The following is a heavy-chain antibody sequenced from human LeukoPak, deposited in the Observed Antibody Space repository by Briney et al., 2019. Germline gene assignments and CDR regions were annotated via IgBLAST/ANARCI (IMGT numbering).Heavy chain of an antibody. CDR3: VKVAKYYYGSETYYFFGQ. D-gene: IGHD3-10*01. Sequence: PGGSLRLSCAASGFTFTTYWMSWVRQFPGKGLQWVANINQDGTEKYYVDSVKGRFTISRDNAKNSLHLQMNSLRVEDTAIYYCVKVAKYYYGSETYYFFGQWGQGTPVTASS. CDR2: INQDGTEK. CDR1: GFTFTTYW. J-gene: IGHJ1*01. V-gene: IGHV3-7*01.